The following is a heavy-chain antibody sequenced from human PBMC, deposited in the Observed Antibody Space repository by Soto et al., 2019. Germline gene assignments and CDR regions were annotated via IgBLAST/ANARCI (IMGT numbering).Heavy chain of an antibody. Sequence: ASVKVSCKASGYTFTSYGISWVRQAPGQGLEWMGWISAYNGNTNYAQKLQGRVTMTTDTSTSTAYMELRSLRSDDTAVYYCARRAQPSSGWYRYYYYGMDVWGQGTTVTVS. CDR2: ISAYNGNT. V-gene: IGHV1-18*04. CDR3: ARRAQPSSGWYRYYYYGMDV. D-gene: IGHD6-19*01. J-gene: IGHJ6*02. CDR1: GYTFTSYG.